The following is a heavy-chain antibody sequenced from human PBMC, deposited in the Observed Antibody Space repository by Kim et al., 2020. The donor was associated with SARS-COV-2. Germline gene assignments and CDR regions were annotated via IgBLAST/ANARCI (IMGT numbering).Heavy chain of an antibody. CDR2: IYYSGST. V-gene: IGHV4-39*07. J-gene: IGHJ4*02. CDR3: AREVQLWSPFDY. D-gene: IGHD5-18*01. CDR1: GGSISSSSYY. Sequence: SETLSLTCTVSGGSISSSSYYWGWIRQPPGKGLEWIGSIYYSGSTYYNPSLKSRVTISVDTSKNQFSLKLSSVTAADTAVYYCAREVQLWSPFDYWGQGTLVTVSS.